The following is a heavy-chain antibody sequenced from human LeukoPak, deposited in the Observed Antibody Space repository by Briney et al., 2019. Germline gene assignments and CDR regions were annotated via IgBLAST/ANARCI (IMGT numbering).Heavy chain of an antibody. CDR3: ASSTRGGDYFDY. D-gene: IGHD5-24*01. J-gene: IGHJ4*02. CDR1: SGSISSYY. CDR2: IYYSGST. V-gene: IGHV4-59*01. Sequence: PSETLSLTCTVSSGSISSYYWSWIRQPPGKGLEWIGYIYYSGSTNYNTSLKSRVTISVDTSKNQFSLKLNSVTAADTAVYCCASSTRGGDYFDYWGQGTLVTVSS.